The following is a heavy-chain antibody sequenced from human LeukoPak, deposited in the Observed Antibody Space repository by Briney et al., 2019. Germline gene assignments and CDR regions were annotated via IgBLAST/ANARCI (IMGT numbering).Heavy chain of an antibody. CDR3: ARLERYDSGSYPDF. CDR2: VYYSGSA. Sequence: SDTLSLTCTVSGGSISSTSSYWGRIRQPPGKGLEWIGTVYYSGSAYYNPSLKSRLTISVDTSKNQFSLKLTSLTGADTAVYYCARLERYDSGSYPDFWGQGTLVTVSS. D-gene: IGHD3-10*01. CDR1: GGSISSTSSY. V-gene: IGHV4-39*01. J-gene: IGHJ4*02.